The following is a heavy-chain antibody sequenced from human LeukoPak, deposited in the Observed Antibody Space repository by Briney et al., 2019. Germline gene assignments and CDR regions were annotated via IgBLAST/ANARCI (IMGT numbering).Heavy chain of an antibody. D-gene: IGHD2-2*01. CDR1: GFTFDDYG. CDR3: ARGTTYQRHDY. V-gene: IGHV3-20*04. Sequence: GGSLRLSCAAAGFTFDDYGMSWVRQAPGKGLEWVSGINWNGGSTGYADSVKGRFTISRDNAKNSLYLQMNSLRAEDTALYYCARGTTYQRHDYWGQGTLVTVSS. CDR2: INWNGGST. J-gene: IGHJ4*02.